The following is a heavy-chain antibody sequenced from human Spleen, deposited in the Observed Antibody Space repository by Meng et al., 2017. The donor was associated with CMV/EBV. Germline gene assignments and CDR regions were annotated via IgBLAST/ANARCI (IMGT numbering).Heavy chain of an antibody. J-gene: IGHJ6*02. CDR3: ARDLLEPYYYYYGMDV. D-gene: IGHD3-3*01. Sequence: GESLKISCAASGFTLSSYSMNWVRQAPGKGLEWVSYISSSSATIYYADSVKGRFTVSRDNAKNSLSLEMNSLRAEDTAVYYCARDLLEPYYYYYGMDVWGQGTTVTVSS. V-gene: IGHV3-48*04. CDR1: GFTLSSYS. CDR2: ISSSSATI.